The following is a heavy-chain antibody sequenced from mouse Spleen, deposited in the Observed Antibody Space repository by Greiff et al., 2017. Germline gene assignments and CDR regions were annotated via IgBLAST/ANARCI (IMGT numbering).Heavy chain of an antibody. J-gene: IGHJ4*01. Sequence: QVTLKESGPGILQSSQTLSLTCSFSGFSLSTSGMGVSWIRQPSGKGLEWLAHIYWDDDKRYNPSLKSRLTISKDTSRNQVFLKITSVDTADTATYYCARREDWYYAMDYWGQGTSVTVSS. CDR1: GFSLSTSGMG. D-gene: IGHD4-1*01. CDR2: IYWDDDK. V-gene: IGHV8-12*01. CDR3: ARREDWYYAMDY.